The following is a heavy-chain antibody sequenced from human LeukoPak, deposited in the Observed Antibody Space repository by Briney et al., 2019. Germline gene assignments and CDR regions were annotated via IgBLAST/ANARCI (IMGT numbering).Heavy chain of an antibody. J-gene: IGHJ4*02. CDR2: ISYDGSNK. V-gene: IGHV3-30*18. CDR1: GFTFSSYG. Sequence: GRPLRLSWAASGFTFSSYGMHWVRQAPDKGLEWVAVISYDGSNKYYADSVKGRFTISRDNSKNTLYLQMNSLRAEDTAVYYCAKDSQSSGRSYFDYWGQGTLVTVSS. CDR3: AKDSQSSGRSYFDY. D-gene: IGHD6-19*01.